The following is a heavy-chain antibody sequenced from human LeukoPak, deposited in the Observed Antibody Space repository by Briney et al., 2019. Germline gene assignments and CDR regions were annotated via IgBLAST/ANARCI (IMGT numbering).Heavy chain of an antibody. CDR2: ISFDANNK. D-gene: IGHD2-8*01. CDR3: AKDRCSNGVGCYYYYMDV. CDR1: GFTFSDYA. V-gene: IGHV3-30*04. J-gene: IGHJ6*03. Sequence: RGSLRLSCAASGFTFSDYAMHWVRQAPGKGLEWVAVISFDANNKYYADSVKGRFTISGDNSKNTLYLQMNSLRAEDTAVYYCAKDRCSNGVGCYYYYMDVWGKGTTVTISS.